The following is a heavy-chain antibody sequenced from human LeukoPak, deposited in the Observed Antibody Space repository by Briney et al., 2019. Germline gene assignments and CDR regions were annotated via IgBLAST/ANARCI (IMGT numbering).Heavy chain of an antibody. D-gene: IGHD3-16*02. V-gene: IGHV4-59*01. CDR2: IFYSGTT. CDR3: ARTQTPRLGELSFSY. Sequence: SETLSLTCTVSGGSISSYYWNWIRQPPGKGLEWIGYIFYSGTTNYNPSLKSRVTISVDTSKNQFSLKLSSVTAADTAVYYCARTQTPRLGELSFSYWGQGTLVTVSS. J-gene: IGHJ4*02. CDR1: GGSISSYY.